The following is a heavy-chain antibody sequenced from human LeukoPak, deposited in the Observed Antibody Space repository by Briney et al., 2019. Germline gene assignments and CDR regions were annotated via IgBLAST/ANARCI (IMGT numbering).Heavy chain of an antibody. Sequence: IPSETLSLTCTVSGGSISSHYWSWLRQPPGKGLEGIGYIYYSGSTNYNPSLKRRVTISVDTSKPQFSLKLSSVTAAYTAVYYCARGYDFWSGYYDRYYYYYMDVWGKGTTVTVSS. CDR3: ARGYDFWSGYYDRYYYYYMDV. CDR2: IYYSGST. J-gene: IGHJ6*03. V-gene: IGHV4-59*11. D-gene: IGHD3-3*01. CDR1: GGSISSHY.